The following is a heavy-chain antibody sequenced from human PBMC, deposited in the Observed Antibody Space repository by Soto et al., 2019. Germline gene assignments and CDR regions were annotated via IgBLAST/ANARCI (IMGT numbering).Heavy chain of an antibody. D-gene: IGHD3-22*01. V-gene: IGHV3-11*01. CDR2: ISSSGSTI. CDR1: GFTFSDYY. Sequence: GGSLRLSCAASGFTFSDYYMSWIRQAPGKGLEWVSYISSSGSTIYYADSVKGRFAISRDNAKNSLYLQMNSLRAEDTAVYYCARSPDSTGYWYFDLWGRGTLVTVSS. CDR3: ARSPDSTGYWYFDL. J-gene: IGHJ2*01.